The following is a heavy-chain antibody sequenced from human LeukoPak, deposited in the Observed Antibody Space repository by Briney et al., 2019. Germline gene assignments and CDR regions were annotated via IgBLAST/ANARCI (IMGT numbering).Heavy chain of an antibody. D-gene: IGHD4-17*01. V-gene: IGHV3-23*01. CDR3: SIRPPMTTVTTALDY. J-gene: IGHJ4*02. CDR2: ISGGGGTP. CDR1: GFTFNSYA. Sequence: GGSLRLSCAASGFTFNSYAMSWVRQAPGKGLEWFSGISGGGGTPYYADSVKGRFIISRDNSKNTVSLQMNTPRAEDTAVYSCSIRPPMTTVTTALDYWGQGTLVTVSS.